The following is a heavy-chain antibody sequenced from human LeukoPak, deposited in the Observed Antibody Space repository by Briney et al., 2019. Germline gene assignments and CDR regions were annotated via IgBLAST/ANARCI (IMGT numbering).Heavy chain of an antibody. CDR2: INPHSGGT. Sequence: ASVKVSCKASGYTFTGYYIHWVRQAPGQGLEWMGWINPHSGGTSYAQNFQGRVTMTRDTSISTAYMDLSRLRSDDTAFYYCARDSNYYGSESYYNSDYWGQGTLVTVSS. D-gene: IGHD3-10*01. CDR3: ARDSNYYGSESYYNSDY. CDR1: GYTFTGYY. J-gene: IGHJ4*02. V-gene: IGHV1-2*02.